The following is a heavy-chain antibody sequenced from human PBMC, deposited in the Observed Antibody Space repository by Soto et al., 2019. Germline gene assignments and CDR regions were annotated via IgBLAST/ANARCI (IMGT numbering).Heavy chain of an antibody. CDR2: INPSGGST. Sequence: GASVKVSCKASGYTFTSYYMHWVRQAPGQGLEWMGIINPSGGSTSYAQKFQGRVTMTRDTSTSTVYMELSSLRSEDTAVYYCASEMPTHRGYSGGSRFYYWGQGTLVTVSS. CDR1: GYTFTSYY. J-gene: IGHJ4*02. V-gene: IGHV1-46*01. D-gene: IGHD2-15*01. CDR3: ASEMPTHRGYSGGSRFYY.